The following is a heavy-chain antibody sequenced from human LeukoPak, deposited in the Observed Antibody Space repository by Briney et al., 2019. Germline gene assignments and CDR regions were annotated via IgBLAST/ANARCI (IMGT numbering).Heavy chain of an antibody. J-gene: IGHJ4*02. CDR3: ASRDGYEGGFDY. CDR1: GGSFSGYY. Sequence: PSETLSLTCAVYGGSFSGYYWSWIRQPPGKGLEWIGEINHSGSTNYNPSLKSRVTISVDTSKNQFSLKLSSVTAADTAVYYCASRDGYEGGFDYWGQGTLVTVSS. V-gene: IGHV4-34*01. D-gene: IGHD5-24*01. CDR2: INHSGST.